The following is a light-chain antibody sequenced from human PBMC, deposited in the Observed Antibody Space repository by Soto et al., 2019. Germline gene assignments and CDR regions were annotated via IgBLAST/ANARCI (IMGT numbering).Light chain of an antibody. CDR1: SSDVGGYNY. Sequence: QSALTQPASVSRSPGQSVTISCTGTSSDVGGYNYVSWYQQHPGKAPKLMIFEVSNRPSGVSTRFSGSKSGNTASLTISGLQAEDEADYYCSSYTSSSTRVFGTGTKLTVL. V-gene: IGLV2-14*01. CDR3: SSYTSSSTRV. J-gene: IGLJ1*01. CDR2: EVS.